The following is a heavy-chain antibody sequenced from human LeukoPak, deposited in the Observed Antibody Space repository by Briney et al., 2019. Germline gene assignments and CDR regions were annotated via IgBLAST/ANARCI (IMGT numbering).Heavy chain of an antibody. CDR2: IYHSGTT. CDR1: GVAISRGGYA. Sequence: SETLSLTCAVSGVAISRGGYAWNWIRQPPGKGLEWIAYIYHSGTTYYNPSLKSRATISVDTSKNQFSLKLSSVTAADTAVYYCARDKNPYSSSSAYYYYMDVWGKGTTVTVSS. CDR3: ARDKNPYSSSSAYYYYMDV. D-gene: IGHD6-6*01. J-gene: IGHJ6*03. V-gene: IGHV4-30-4*07.